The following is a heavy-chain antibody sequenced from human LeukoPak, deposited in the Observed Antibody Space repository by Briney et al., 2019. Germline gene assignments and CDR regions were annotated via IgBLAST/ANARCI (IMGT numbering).Heavy chain of an antibody. V-gene: IGHV4-59*01. CDR3: ARESSWGNFDY. J-gene: IGHJ4*02. CDR1: GGSISSYY. D-gene: IGHD7-27*01. CDR2: IYYSGST. Sequence: PSETLSLTCTVSGGSISSYYWSWIRQPPGKGLEWIGYIYYSGSTNYNPSLKSRVTISVDTSKNQFSLKLSYVTAADTAVYFCARESSWGNFDYWGQGTLVTISS.